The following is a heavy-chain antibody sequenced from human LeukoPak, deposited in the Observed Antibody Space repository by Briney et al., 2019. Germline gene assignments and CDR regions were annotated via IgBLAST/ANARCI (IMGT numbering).Heavy chain of an antibody. CDR2: ISAYNGNT. Sequence: ASVKVSCKASGYTFTSYGISWVRQAPGQGLEWMGWISAYNGNTNYAQKLQGRVTMTTDTSTSTAYMELRSLRSDDTAVYYCAIRYYYDSSGYDSNYWGQGTLVTVSS. J-gene: IGHJ4*02. D-gene: IGHD3-22*01. CDR3: AIRYYYDSSGYDSNY. CDR1: GYTFTSYG. V-gene: IGHV1-18*01.